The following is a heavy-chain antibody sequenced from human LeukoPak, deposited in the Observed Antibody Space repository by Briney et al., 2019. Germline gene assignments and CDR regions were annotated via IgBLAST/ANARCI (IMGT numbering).Heavy chain of an antibody. J-gene: IGHJ4*02. CDR2: IFPILGIP. CDR1: GGTFSSYA. V-gene: IGHV1-69*04. D-gene: IGHD3-16*01. Sequence: SVKVSCKASGGTFSSYAISWVRQAPGQGREWMGRIFPILGIPNYARKFQGRVTITAAKSKSRAYMDLSRLRSGDPAVFYCARDQGASPFHYWGQRTQVTVSS. CDR3: ARDQGASPFHY.